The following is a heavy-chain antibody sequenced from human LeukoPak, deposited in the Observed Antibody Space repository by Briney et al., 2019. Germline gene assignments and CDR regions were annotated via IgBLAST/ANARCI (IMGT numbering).Heavy chain of an antibody. Sequence: GGSLRLSCAASGFTFSSYSMNWVRQAPGKGLEWVSSISSSSSYIYYADSVKGRFTISRDNAKNSLYLQMNSLRAEDTAVYYCASEVPAAPDAFDIWGQGTMVTVSS. J-gene: IGHJ3*02. D-gene: IGHD2-2*01. CDR2: ISSSSSYI. CDR1: GFTFSSYS. V-gene: IGHV3-21*01. CDR3: ASEVPAAPDAFDI.